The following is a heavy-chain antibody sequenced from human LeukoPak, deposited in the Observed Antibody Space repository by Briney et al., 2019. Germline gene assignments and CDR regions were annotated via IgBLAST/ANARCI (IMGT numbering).Heavy chain of an antibody. CDR3: ARVRITGQDLDY. J-gene: IGHJ4*02. V-gene: IGHV4-39*07. CDR2: VYYSGSA. CDR1: GDSMSSSSDY. Sequence: SETLSLICTVSGDSMSSSSDYWGFIRQPPGKGLEWIGSVYYSGSAYHNPSPENRVTISLDTSKKQFSLKLSSVTAADTAVYYCARVRITGQDLDYWGQGTLVTVSS. D-gene: IGHD3-16*01.